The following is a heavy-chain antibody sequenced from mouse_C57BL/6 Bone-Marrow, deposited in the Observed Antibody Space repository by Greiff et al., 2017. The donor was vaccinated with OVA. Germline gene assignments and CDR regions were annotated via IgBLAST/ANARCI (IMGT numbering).Heavy chain of an antibody. CDR2: IRLKSDNYAT. J-gene: IGHJ3*01. Sequence: EVNLVESGGGLVQPGGSMKLSCVASGFTFSNYWMNWVRQSPEKGLEWVAQIRLKSDNYATHYAESVKGRFTISRDDSKSSVYLQMNNLRAEDTGIYYCTVGYQFAYWGQGTLVTVSA. CDR1: GFTFSNYW. CDR3: TVGYQFAY. D-gene: IGHD2-2*01. V-gene: IGHV6-3*01.